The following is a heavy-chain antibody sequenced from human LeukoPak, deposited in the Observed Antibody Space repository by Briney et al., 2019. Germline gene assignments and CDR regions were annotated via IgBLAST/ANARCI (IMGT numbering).Heavy chain of an antibody. J-gene: IGHJ6*04. CDR1: GFTFSSYG. Sequence: GGSLRLSCAASGFTFSSYGMHWVRQAPGKGLEWVAVISYDGSNKYYADSVKGRFTISRDNSKNTLYLQMNSLRAEDTAVYYCAKDAGLGIRSSYGMDVWGKGTTVTVSS. D-gene: IGHD7-27*01. CDR3: AKDAGLGIRSSYGMDV. CDR2: ISYDGSNK. V-gene: IGHV3-30*18.